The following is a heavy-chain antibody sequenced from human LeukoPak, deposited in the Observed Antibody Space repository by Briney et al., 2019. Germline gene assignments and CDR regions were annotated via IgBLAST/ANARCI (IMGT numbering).Heavy chain of an antibody. V-gene: IGHV4-59*01. Sequence: SETLSLTCTVSGGSISPYYWSWIRQLPGKGLEWIGYIYYSGTTNYNPSLKSRVTISVDTSKKQISLKLSSVTAADTAVYYCARNYGSGSYYSYYYMDVWGKGTTVTVSS. D-gene: IGHD3-10*01. CDR3: ARNYGSGSYYSYYYMDV. CDR2: IYYSGTT. CDR1: GGSISPYY. J-gene: IGHJ6*03.